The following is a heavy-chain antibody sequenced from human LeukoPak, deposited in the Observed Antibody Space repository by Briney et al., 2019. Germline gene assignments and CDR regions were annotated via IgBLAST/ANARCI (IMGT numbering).Heavy chain of an antibody. CDR1: GGSINNYY. Sequence: SETLSLTCTVSGGSINNYYWSWIRQPPGKGLEWIGYIYYRGSTNYNPSLKSRVTFSVDTSKNQFSLKLNSVTAADTAVYYCARDYQTWYFDLWGRGTLVTVSS. D-gene: IGHD3-16*02. CDR2: IYYRGST. V-gene: IGHV4-59*01. CDR3: ARDYQTWYFDL. J-gene: IGHJ2*01.